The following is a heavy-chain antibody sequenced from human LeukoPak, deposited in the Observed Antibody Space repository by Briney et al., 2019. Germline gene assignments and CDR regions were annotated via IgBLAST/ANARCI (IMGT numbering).Heavy chain of an antibody. CDR3: ARAAWFYDSSGYYFDY. D-gene: IGHD3-22*01. CDR1: GYTFTSYG. V-gene: IGHV1-18*01. CDR2: ISAYNGNT. J-gene: IGHJ4*02. Sequence: ASVKVSCKASGYTFTSYGISWVRQAPGQGLEWMGWISAYNGNTNYAQKFQGRVTITADESTSTAYMELSSLRSEDTAVYYCARAAWFYDSSGYYFDYWGQGTLVTVSS.